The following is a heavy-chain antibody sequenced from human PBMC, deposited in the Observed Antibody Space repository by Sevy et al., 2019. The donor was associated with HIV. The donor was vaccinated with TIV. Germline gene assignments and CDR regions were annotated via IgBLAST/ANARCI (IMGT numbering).Heavy chain of an antibody. CDR2: IYYSGST. J-gene: IGHJ4*02. CDR3: ARVGIAVAGTVDY. CDR1: GGSVSSGSYY. D-gene: IGHD6-19*01. V-gene: IGHV4-61*01. Sequence: SETLSLTCTVSGGSVSSGSYYWSWIRQPPGKGLEWIGYIYYSGSTNYNPSLKSRVTILVDTSKNQFSLKLSSVTAADTAVYYCARVGIAVAGTVDYWGQGTLVTVSS.